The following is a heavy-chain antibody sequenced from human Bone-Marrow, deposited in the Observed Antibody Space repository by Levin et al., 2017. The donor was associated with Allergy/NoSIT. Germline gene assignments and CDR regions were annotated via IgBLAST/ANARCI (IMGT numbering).Heavy chain of an antibody. V-gene: IGHV3-73*01. CDR1: GFILSDSD. CDR3: TRGSSGFYSLGF. D-gene: IGHD6-19*01. Sequence: GESLKISCAVSGFILSDSDMHWVRQASGKGLEWVGRIRAKPNGSATTYAASVRGRFTISRDDSKNTMYLQMNSLKSEDTAVYYCTRGSSGFYSLGFWGQGTLVTVSS. J-gene: IGHJ4*02. CDR2: IRAKPNGSAT.